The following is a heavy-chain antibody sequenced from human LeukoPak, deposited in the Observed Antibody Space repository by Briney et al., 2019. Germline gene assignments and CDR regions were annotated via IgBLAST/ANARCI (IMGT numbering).Heavy chain of an antibody. CDR2: IKQDGSEK. D-gene: IGHD6-19*01. Sequence: PGGSLRLSCAASGFTFSSYWMSWVRQAPGKGLEWVANIKQDGSEKYYVDSVKGRFTISRDNAKNSLYLQMNSLRAEDTTVYYCARDWWRVADTNKEEFDYWGQGTLVTVSS. CDR3: ARDWWRVADTNKEEFDY. V-gene: IGHV3-7*01. J-gene: IGHJ4*02. CDR1: GFTFSSYW.